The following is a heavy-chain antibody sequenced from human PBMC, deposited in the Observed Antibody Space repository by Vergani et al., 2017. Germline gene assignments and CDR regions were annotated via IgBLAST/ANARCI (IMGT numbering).Heavy chain of an antibody. Sequence: EVQLVQSGGAVVQPGGYLRLSCAASGFTFDDFAMHWVRQVPGKGLEGVSLTTWEGKDKHYGDSVKGRFTVSRDNGKNFLYMQMDNLRTDYTAVYYCVRAHETSAAPLAPPCDPWGQGTLVSVPS. J-gene: IGHJ5*02. CDR3: VRAHETSAAPLAPPCDP. CDR2: TTWEGKDK. D-gene: IGHD2-2*01. CDR1: GFTFDDFA. V-gene: IGHV3-43D*03.